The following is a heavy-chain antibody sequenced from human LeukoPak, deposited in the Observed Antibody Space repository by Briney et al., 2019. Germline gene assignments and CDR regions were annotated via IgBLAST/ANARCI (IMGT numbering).Heavy chain of an antibody. CDR3: AGGGDSGWAIDN. D-gene: IGHD6-19*01. J-gene: IGHJ4*02. CDR1: GVTFSTYY. CDR2: INTKSDRL. Sequence: GSLRLSCAVSGVTFSTYYMNWVRQAPGRGLEWISYINTKSDRLYYAGSMRGRFTISRDNAKNSLYLQINSLRDEDTALYYCAGGGDSGWAIDNWGQGTLVIVSS. V-gene: IGHV3-48*02.